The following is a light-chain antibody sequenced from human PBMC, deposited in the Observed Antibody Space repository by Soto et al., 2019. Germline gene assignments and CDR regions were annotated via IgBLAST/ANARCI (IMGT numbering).Light chain of an antibody. V-gene: IGLV2-14*01. CDR1: SSDVGGYIY. Sequence: QSALTQPASVSGSPGQSITISCTGTSSDVGGYIYVSWYQQHPGKAPKLMIYEVSNRPSGVSNRFSGSKSGNTASLTISGLQAEDEADYYCSSYTTSSTHWVFGGGTKVTVL. J-gene: IGLJ3*02. CDR2: EVS. CDR3: SSYTTSSTHWV.